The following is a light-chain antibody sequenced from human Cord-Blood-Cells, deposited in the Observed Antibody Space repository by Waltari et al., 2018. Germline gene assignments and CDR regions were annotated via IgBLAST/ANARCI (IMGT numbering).Light chain of an antibody. CDR2: AAS. Sequence: DIQMTQSPSSLSASVGDRVTITCRASQGISNYLAWYQQKPGKVPKLLIYAASTLESGVPSRCSGSGSGTDFTLTISSLQTEDVATYYCQKYNSAFWAFGQGTKVEIK. CDR1: QGISNY. CDR3: QKYNSAFWA. J-gene: IGKJ1*01. V-gene: IGKV1-27*01.